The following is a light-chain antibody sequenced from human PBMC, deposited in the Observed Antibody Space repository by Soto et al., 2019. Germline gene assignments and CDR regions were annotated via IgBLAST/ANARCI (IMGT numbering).Light chain of an antibody. CDR3: SSYAGNNNKMV. CDR2: EVS. Sequence: QSALTQPPSASGSPGQSVTISCTGTSSDVGVYNYVSWYQQHPGKAPKLMIFEVSKRPSRVPDRFSGSKSGNTASLTVSGLQAEDEADYYCSSYAGNNNKMVFGGGTQLTVL. J-gene: IGLJ2*01. CDR1: SSDVGVYNY. V-gene: IGLV2-8*01.